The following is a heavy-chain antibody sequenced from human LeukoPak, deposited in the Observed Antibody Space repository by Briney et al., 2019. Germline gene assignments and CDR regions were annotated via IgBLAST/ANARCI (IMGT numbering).Heavy chain of an antibody. V-gene: IGHV1-46*01. D-gene: IGHD3-22*01. J-gene: IGHJ4*02. CDR3: ARVGSSGYYPFDY. CDR2: INPSGGST. Sequence: ASVKVSCKAFGYTFTSYYMHWVRQAPGQGLEWMGIINPSGGSTSYAQKFQGRLTMTRDTSTSTVYMELSSLRSEDTAVYYCARVGSSGYYPFDYWGQGTLVTVSS. CDR1: GYTFTSYY.